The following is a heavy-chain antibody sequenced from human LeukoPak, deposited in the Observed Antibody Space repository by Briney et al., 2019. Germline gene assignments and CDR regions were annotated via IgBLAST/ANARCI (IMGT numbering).Heavy chain of an antibody. Sequence: GASVKVSCKASGYTFTSYGISWVRQAPGQGLEWMGWISAYNGNTNYAQKLQGRVTMTTDTSTSTAYMELRSLRSDDTAVYYCARVSATIFRVADDAFDIWGQGTMVTVSS. CDR2: ISAYNGNT. J-gene: IGHJ3*02. CDR1: GYTFTSYG. V-gene: IGHV1-18*01. D-gene: IGHD3-3*01. CDR3: ARVSATIFRVADDAFDI.